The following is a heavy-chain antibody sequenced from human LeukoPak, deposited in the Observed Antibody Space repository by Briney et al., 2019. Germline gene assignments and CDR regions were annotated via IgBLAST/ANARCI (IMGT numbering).Heavy chain of an antibody. CDR3: ARTSATIFGVVTADWFDP. CDR2: ISTYNGNT. V-gene: IGHV1-18*01. J-gene: IGHJ5*02. Sequence: ASVKVSCKASGYTFTTYGINWVRQAPGQGLEWMGWISTYNGNTNYAQKLQGTVTMTTDTSTSTAYMELRSLRSDDTAVYYCARTSATIFGVVTADWFDPWGQGTLVTVSS. CDR1: GYTFTTYG. D-gene: IGHD3-3*01.